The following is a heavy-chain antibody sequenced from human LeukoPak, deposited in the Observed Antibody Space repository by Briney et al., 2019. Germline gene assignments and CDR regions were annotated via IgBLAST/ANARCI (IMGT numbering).Heavy chain of an antibody. J-gene: IGHJ4*02. CDR3: AREGLHYYDSSGYELYYFDY. V-gene: IGHV4-31*03. CDR2: IYYSGST. Sequence: SETLSLTCTVSGGSISSGGYYWSWIRQHPGKGLEWIGYIYYSGSTCYNPSLKSRVTISVDTSKNQFSLKLSSVTAADTAVYYCAREGLHYYDSSGYELYYFDYWGQGTLVTVSS. CDR1: GGSISSGGYY. D-gene: IGHD3-22*01.